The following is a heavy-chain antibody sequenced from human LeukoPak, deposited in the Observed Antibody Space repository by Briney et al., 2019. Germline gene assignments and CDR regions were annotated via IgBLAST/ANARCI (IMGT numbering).Heavy chain of an antibody. J-gene: IGHJ5*02. CDR3: ARVTWELLLTWFDP. D-gene: IGHD1-26*01. Sequence: GGSLRLSCAASGFTFSSYWMSWVRQAPGKGLEWVANIKQDGSEKYYVDSVKGRFTISRDNAKNSLYLQMNSLRAEDTALYYCARVTWELLLTWFDPWGQGTLVTVSS. CDR1: GFTFSSYW. CDR2: IKQDGSEK. V-gene: IGHV3-7*03.